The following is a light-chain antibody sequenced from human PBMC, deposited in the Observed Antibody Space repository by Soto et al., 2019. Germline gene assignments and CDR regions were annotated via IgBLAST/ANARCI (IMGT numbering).Light chain of an antibody. J-gene: IGKJ2*01. CDR2: AAS. CDR1: QSDSSS. Sequence: EIVMTQSPATLSVSPGERATLSCRASQSDSSSLAWFQQKPGQAPRLLIYAASARATGIAARLSGSGSGTEFTLTISSLQSEDFAVYYCLQHKSWPFTFGQGTKLELK. V-gene: IGKV3-15*01. CDR3: LQHKSWPFT.